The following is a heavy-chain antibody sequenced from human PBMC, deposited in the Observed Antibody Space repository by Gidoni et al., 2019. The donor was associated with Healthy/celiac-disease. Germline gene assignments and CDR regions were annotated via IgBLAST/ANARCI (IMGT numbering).Heavy chain of an antibody. V-gene: IGHV4-39*01. D-gene: IGHD2-2*01. J-gene: IGHJ5*02. Sequence: QLQLQESGPGLVKPSETLSLTCTVSVGSISSSSYYWGWIRQPPGKRLEWIRSIYYSGSTYYNPSLKSRVTISVDTSKNQFSLKLSSVTAADTAVYYCARQIVVVPAANRFDPWGQGTLVTVSS. CDR1: VGSISSSSYY. CDR2: IYYSGST. CDR3: ARQIVVVPAANRFDP.